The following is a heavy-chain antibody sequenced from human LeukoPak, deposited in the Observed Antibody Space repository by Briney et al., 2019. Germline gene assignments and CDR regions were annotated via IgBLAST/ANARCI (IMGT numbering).Heavy chain of an antibody. V-gene: IGHV1-69*13. CDR3: ARCSNWNPLTDYYYYYGMDV. D-gene: IGHD1-20*01. Sequence: ASVKVSCKASGGTFSSYAISWVRQAPGQGLEWMGGIIPIFGTANYAQKFQGRATITADESTSTAYMELSSLRSEDTAVYYCARCSNWNPLTDYYYYYGMDVWGQGTTVTVSS. J-gene: IGHJ6*02. CDR2: IIPIFGTA. CDR1: GGTFSSYA.